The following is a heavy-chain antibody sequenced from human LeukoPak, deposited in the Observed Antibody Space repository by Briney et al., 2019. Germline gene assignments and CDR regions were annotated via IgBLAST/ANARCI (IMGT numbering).Heavy chain of an antibody. D-gene: IGHD3-22*01. CDR2: IYFSGST. Sequence: SETLSLTCTVSGDSMSNYYWSWIRQHPGKGLEGIGHIYFSGSTNYNPSLQSRVTISVDTSKNQLSLKMNSVPAADTAVYYCARGRTFHDSTGFGYWGQGTLVTVSS. CDR1: GDSMSNYY. J-gene: IGHJ4*02. V-gene: IGHV4-59*01. CDR3: ARGRTFHDSTGFGY.